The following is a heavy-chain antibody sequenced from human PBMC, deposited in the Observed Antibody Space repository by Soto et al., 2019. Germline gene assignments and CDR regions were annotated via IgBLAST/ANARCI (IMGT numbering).Heavy chain of an antibody. CDR3: ARDRGGSGWYGYFDY. V-gene: IGHV3-30-3*01. Sequence: PGGSLRLSCAASGFTFSSYAMHWVRQAPGKGLEWVAVISYDGSNKYYADSVKGRFTISSDNSKNTLYLQMNSLRAEDTAVYYCARDRGGSGWYGYFDYWGQGTLVTVSS. CDR1: GFTFSSYA. D-gene: IGHD6-19*01. CDR2: ISYDGSNK. J-gene: IGHJ4*02.